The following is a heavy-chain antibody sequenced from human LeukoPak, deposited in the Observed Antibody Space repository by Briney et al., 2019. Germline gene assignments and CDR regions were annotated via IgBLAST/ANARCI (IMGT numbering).Heavy chain of an antibody. CDR3: ARGPEGYYYYYYMEV. Sequence: SVKVSCKASGGTFSSYGISWVRQAPGQGLEWMGGIIPIFGTANYAQKFQGRVTISADKSTSTAYMELSSLRSEDTAVYYCARGPEGYYYYYYMEVWGKGTTVTVSS. V-gene: IGHV1-69*06. J-gene: IGHJ6*03. CDR2: IIPIFGTA. CDR1: GGTFSSYG.